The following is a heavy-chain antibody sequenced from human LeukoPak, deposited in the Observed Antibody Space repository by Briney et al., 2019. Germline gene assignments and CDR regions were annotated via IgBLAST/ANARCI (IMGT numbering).Heavy chain of an antibody. CDR2: IYTSGST. CDR3: ARDSGEAFDI. V-gene: IGHV4-61*02. D-gene: IGHD1-26*01. J-gene: IGHJ3*02. CDR1: GGSISSKSYY. Sequence: SQTLSLTCTVSGGSISSKSYYWSWIRQPAGKGLEWIGRIYTSGSTDYNPSLKSRVTISRDTSKNEFSLILSSLTAADTAVYYCARDSGEAFDIWGQGTMVTVSS.